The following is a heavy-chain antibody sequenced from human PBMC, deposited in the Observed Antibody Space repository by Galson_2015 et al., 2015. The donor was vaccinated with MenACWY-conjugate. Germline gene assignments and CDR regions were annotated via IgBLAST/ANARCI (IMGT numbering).Heavy chain of an antibody. J-gene: IGHJ5*02. CDR2: ISSRSSYI. D-gene: IGHD2-15*01. CDR1: GFTFSSYD. V-gene: IGHV3-21*01. Sequence: SLRLSCAASGFTFSSYDMNWVRQAPGKGLEWVASISSRSSYIYYADSVRGRFTISRDNAKNSLYLQMNSLRVDDTAVYYCARPGCSGGSCYSASWGQGTLVTVSS. CDR3: ARPGCSGGSCYSAS.